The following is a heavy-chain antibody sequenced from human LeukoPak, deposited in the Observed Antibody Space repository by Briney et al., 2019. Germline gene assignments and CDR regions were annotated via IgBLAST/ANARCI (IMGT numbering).Heavy chain of an antibody. CDR1: GFTFSSYA. V-gene: IGHV3-23*01. J-gene: IGHJ3*02. CDR3: AKDYYYDSGFDAFDI. Sequence: GGSLRLSCAASGFTFSSYAMSWVRQAPGKGLEWVSAISGSGGSTYYADSVKGRFTISRDNSKNTLYLQMNSLRAEDTAVYYRAKDYYYDSGFDAFDIWGQGTMVTVSS. D-gene: IGHD3-22*01. CDR2: ISGSGGST.